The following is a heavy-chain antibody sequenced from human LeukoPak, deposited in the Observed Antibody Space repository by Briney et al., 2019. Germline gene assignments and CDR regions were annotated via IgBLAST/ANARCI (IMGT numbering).Heavy chain of an antibody. J-gene: IGHJ4*02. CDR1: GFTVSINY. Sequence: GGSLRLSCAASGFTVSINYMSWVRQAPGKGLEWVSVIYSGGNTYYADSVKGRFTISRDNSKNTVYLQMNSLRAEDTAVYYCAKEQSSSGFFDYWGQGTLVTVSS. CDR3: AKEQSSSGFFDY. CDR2: IYSGGNT. D-gene: IGHD6-6*01. V-gene: IGHV3-53*01.